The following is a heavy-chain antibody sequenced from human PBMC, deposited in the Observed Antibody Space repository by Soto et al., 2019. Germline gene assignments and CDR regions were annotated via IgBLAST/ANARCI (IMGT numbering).Heavy chain of an antibody. CDR1: GYTFTSYY. CDR2: INPSGGST. V-gene: IGHV1-46*01. J-gene: IGHJ4*02. Sequence: QVQLVQTGAEVKKPGASVKVSCKASGYTFTSYYMHWVRQAPGQGLEWMGIINPSGGSTSYAQKFQGRVTMTRDTSTSTVYMELSSMRSEVTAVYNCARVRSEYSSSLHFDYWGQVTLVTVSS. D-gene: IGHD6-6*01. CDR3: ARVRSEYSSSLHFDY.